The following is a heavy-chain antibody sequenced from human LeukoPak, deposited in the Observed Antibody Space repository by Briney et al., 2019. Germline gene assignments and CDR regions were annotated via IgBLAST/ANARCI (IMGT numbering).Heavy chain of an antibody. D-gene: IGHD4-23*01. V-gene: IGHV3-23*01. Sequence: SGGSLRLSCAASGFTFSSYAMSWVRQAPGKGLEWVSAISGSGGSIYYADSVKGRFTISRDNSKNTLYLQMNSLRAEDTAVYYCAKDRDYGGNSLGFDYWGQGTLVTVSS. CDR1: GFTFSSYA. J-gene: IGHJ4*02. CDR2: ISGSGGSI. CDR3: AKDRDYGGNSLGFDY.